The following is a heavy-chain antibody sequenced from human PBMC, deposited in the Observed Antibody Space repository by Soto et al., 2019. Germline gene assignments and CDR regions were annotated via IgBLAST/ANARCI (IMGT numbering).Heavy chain of an antibody. J-gene: IGHJ6*02. CDR3: GTSSRKDYHFAMDV. CDR2: IYSGGST. Sequence: LGLSFAASGFSVSSSDMSWVRQVPGEGLEWVSVIYSGGSTHDADYVKGRFSVSRDTSKNTVDLQMNSLRVDDTAVYYCGTSSRKDYHFAMDVWGQGTAVTVSS. CDR1: GFSVSSSD. D-gene: IGHD6-6*01. V-gene: IGHV3-53*01.